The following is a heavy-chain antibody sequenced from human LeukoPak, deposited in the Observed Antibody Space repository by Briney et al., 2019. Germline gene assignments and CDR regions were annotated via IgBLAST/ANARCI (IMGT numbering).Heavy chain of an antibody. V-gene: IGHV4-59*01. J-gene: IGHJ4*02. D-gene: IGHD2-15*01. Sequence: SETLSLTCTVSGASITNYYWNWIRQPPGKGLEWIGYLYYSGSDNYNPSLKSQITISVDTSKNQFSLKLSSVTAADTAVYYCVRGYCSGATCYHFDYWGQGTLVTVSS. CDR3: VRGYCSGATCYHFDY. CDR1: GASITNYY. CDR2: LYYSGSD.